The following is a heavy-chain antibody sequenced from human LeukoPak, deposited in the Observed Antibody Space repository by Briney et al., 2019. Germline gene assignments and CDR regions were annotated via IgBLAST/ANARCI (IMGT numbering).Heavy chain of an antibody. J-gene: IGHJ3*02. Sequence: GGSLRLSCAASGFTFSNVWMNWVRQAPGKGLEWVGRIKSKTDGGTTDYAAPVKGRFMISRDDSKNTLYLQMNSLKTEDTAVYYCTTPIAAAGTRAFDIRGQGTMVIVSS. CDR1: GFTFSNVW. V-gene: IGHV3-15*01. CDR2: IKSKTDGGTT. D-gene: IGHD6-13*01. CDR3: TTPIAAAGTRAFDI.